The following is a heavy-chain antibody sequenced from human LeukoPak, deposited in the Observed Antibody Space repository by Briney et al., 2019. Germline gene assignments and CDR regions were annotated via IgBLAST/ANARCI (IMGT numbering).Heavy chain of an antibody. D-gene: IGHD1-26*01. CDR3: ARKNGAYWYLDL. CDR1: TFTLSTYS. J-gene: IGHJ2*01. V-gene: IGHV3-30-3*01. CDR2: LSYAGDNK. Sequence: GGSLRLSCAASTFTLSTYSMNWVRQAPGKGLEWVALLSYAGDNKYYADSVQGRFTISRDNSKNTLFLQMSSLRPEDTAVYYCARKNGAYWYLDLWGRGTLVTVSS.